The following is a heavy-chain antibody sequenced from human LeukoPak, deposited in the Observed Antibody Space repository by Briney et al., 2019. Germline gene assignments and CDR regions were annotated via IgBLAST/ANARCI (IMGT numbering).Heavy chain of an antibody. D-gene: IGHD3-10*01. CDR1: DGSINNYF. V-gene: IGHV4-4*07. J-gene: IGHJ4*02. CDR2: FFTGGSA. CDR3: AAGPLGHISRGLDS. Sequence: PSETPSLTCTVSDGSINNYFWTWIRQPAGKGLEWVGRFFTGGSATYNPSLKSRLTMSVDTSKNQLSLKLTSVTVADTAVYFCAAGPLGHISRGLDSWGQGTLVTVSS.